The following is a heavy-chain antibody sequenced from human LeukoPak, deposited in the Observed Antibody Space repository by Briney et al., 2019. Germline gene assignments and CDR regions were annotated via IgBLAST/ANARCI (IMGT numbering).Heavy chain of an antibody. J-gene: IGHJ4*02. CDR3: AKESGEFDY. CDR1: GLNFGESA. CDR2: ISADGGSA. Sequence: PGGSLRLSCVASGLNFGESAMHWVRQAPGKGLEWVSLISADGGSAFSADSVKGRFSISRDISKNSLYLQMDSLRSEDTAMYYCAKESGEFDYWGQGTLVVVSS. V-gene: IGHV3-43*02.